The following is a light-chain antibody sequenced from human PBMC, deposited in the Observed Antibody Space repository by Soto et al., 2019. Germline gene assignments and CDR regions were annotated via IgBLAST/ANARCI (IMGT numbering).Light chain of an antibody. V-gene: IGLV1-40*01. CDR1: SSNIGAGYD. Sequence: QAVLTQPPSVSGAPGQRVTISCTGSSSNIGAGYDVHWYQQLPGTAPKLLIYGNSNRPSGVPDRFSGSKSGTSASLAITGLQAEDEADYYCQSYDSNLSRVFGGGTKLTVL. CDR2: GNS. J-gene: IGLJ3*02. CDR3: QSYDSNLSRV.